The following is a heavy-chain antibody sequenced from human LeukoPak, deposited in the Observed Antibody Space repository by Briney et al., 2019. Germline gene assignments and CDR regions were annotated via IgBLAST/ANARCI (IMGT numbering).Heavy chain of an antibody. D-gene: IGHD2-2*01. CDR3: ARGFCNVASCFEGTFGY. CDR1: GFSFSTHA. J-gene: IGHJ4*02. Sequence: PGGSLRLSCAASGFSFSTHAMHWVRQAPGKGLEYVSGISSNGAKKYYGDSVKGRFTISRDNSNNMVHLQMGSLRPEDMAVYYCARGFCNVASCFEGTFGYWGQGTLVTVSS. V-gene: IGHV3-64*02. CDR2: ISSNGAKK.